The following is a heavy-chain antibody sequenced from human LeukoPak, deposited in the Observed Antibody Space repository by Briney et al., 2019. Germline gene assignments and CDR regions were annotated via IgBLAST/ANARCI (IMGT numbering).Heavy chain of an antibody. CDR2: IYYSGST. D-gene: IGHD2-2*02. CDR1: GGSISSGDYY. J-gene: IGHJ5*02. CDR3: ARTHLGYCSSTSCYTPYNWFDP. Sequence: PSETLSLTCTVSGGSISSGDYYWSWIRQPPGKGLEWIGYIYYSGSTYYNPSLKSRVTISVDTSKNQFSLKLSSVTAADTAVYYCARTHLGYCSSTSCYTPYNWFDPWGQGTLVTVSS. V-gene: IGHV4-30-4*01.